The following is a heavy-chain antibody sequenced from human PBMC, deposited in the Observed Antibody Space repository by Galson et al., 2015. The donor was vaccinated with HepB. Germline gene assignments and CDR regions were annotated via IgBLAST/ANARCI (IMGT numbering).Heavy chain of an antibody. D-gene: IGHD2-21*02. CDR2: ISSTSRYI. CDR3: ARVPTDASFCGGDCYPLEFFQP. V-gene: IGHV3-21*01. Sequence: SLRLSCAASGFTFSTYSMNWVRQAPGKGLEWVSSISSTSRYIFYADSVKGRFTVSRDNAKNSLYLQMDSLRPEDTAVYYCARVPTDASFCGGDCYPLEFFQPWGQGTLVNVNS. J-gene: IGHJ1*01. CDR1: GFTFSTYS.